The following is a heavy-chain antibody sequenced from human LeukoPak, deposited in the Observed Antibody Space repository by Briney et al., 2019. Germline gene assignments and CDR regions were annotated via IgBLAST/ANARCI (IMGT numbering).Heavy chain of an antibody. CDR3: ARARAYCSSTSCYTAYFDY. D-gene: IGHD2-2*02. CDR1: GFTFSSYW. Sequence: GGSLRLSCAAPGFTFSSYWMSWGRQAPGKGLEWVANIKQDGSEEYYVDSVKGRFTISRDNAKNSLYLQMNSLRAEDTAVYYCARARAYCSSTSCYTAYFDYWGQGTLVTVSS. CDR2: IKQDGSEE. V-gene: IGHV3-7*01. J-gene: IGHJ4*02.